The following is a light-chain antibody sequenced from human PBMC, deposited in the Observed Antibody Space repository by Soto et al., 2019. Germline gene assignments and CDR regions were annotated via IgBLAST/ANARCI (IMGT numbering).Light chain of an antibody. J-gene: IGLJ1*01. CDR2: DVS. Sequence: QSALTQPPSVSGSPGQSITISCTGTSSDVGGYTSVSWYQQHPGKAPKLIIYDVSNRPSGVSNRFSGSKSGNTASLSISGLQAEDEADYYCNSYTTSSTRVFGTGTKLTVL. CDR3: NSYTTSSTRV. CDR1: SSDVGGYTS. V-gene: IGLV2-14*03.